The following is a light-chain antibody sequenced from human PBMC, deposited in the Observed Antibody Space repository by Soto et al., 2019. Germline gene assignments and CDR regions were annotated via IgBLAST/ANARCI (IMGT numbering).Light chain of an antibody. Sequence: QSVLSQPPSASGSPGQSVTISCSGISSDIRDSNYVSWYQQHPGKAPKLVVSEVTKRPSGVPDRFSGSRSGTTAFLTISGLQTEDEADYYCGFKAGIEKHVVFGGGTKVTVL. CDR1: SSDIRDSNY. CDR3: GFKAGIEKHVV. J-gene: IGLJ2*01. CDR2: EVT. V-gene: IGLV2-8*01.